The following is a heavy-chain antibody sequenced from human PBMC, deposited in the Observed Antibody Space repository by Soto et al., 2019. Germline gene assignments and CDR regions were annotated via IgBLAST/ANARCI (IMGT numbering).Heavy chain of an antibody. CDR2: IYYSGST. CDR1: GGSISSYY. V-gene: IGHV4-59*01. J-gene: IGHJ4*02. CDR3: ARGYYDFWSGYYTGRFDS. Sequence: SETLSLTCTVSGGSISSYYWSWIRQPPGKGLEWIGYIYYSGSTNYNPSLKSRVTISVDTSKNQFSLKLSSVTAADTAVYYCARGYYDFWSGYYTGRFDSWGQGTLVTVSS. D-gene: IGHD3-3*01.